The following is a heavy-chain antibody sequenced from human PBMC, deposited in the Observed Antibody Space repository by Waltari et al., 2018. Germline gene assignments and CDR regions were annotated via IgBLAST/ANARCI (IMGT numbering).Heavy chain of an antibody. CDR3: ARAGNRAAAAPSLGYYYYMDV. J-gene: IGHJ6*03. D-gene: IGHD6-13*01. Sequence: GSTNYNPSLKSRVTISVDTSKNQFSLKLSSVTAADTAVYYCARAGNRAAAAPSLGYYYYMDVWGKGTTVTVSS. CDR2: GST. V-gene: IGHV4-61*02.